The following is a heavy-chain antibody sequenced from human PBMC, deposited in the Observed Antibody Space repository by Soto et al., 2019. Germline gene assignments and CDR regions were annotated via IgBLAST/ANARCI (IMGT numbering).Heavy chain of an antibody. Sequence: GGSLRLSCAASGFTFSSYWMSWVRQAPGKGLEWVANIKQDGSEKYYVDSVKGRFTISRDNAKNSLYLQMNSLRAEDTAVYYCARDSIDRFSGYYYYYMDVWGKGTTVTVSS. CDR2: IKQDGSEK. J-gene: IGHJ6*03. CDR3: ARDSIDRFSGYYYYYMDV. V-gene: IGHV3-7*01. D-gene: IGHD3-3*02. CDR1: GFTFSSYW.